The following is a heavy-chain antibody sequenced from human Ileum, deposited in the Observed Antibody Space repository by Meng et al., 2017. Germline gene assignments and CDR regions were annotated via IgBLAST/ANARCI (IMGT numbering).Heavy chain of an antibody. D-gene: IGHD5/OR15-5a*01. Sequence: GGSLRLSCAASGFNLNFYGIMWVRQAPGKGLEWAGNVNEDGRQQDYVDSVKGRFTISRDNAKNSLFLQMNSLGTDDTGVYFCARDRFYGYSDYWGQGTLVTVSS. V-gene: IGHV3-7*01. CDR3: ARDRFYGYSDY. J-gene: IGHJ4*02. CDR2: VNEDGRQQ. CDR1: GFNLNFYG.